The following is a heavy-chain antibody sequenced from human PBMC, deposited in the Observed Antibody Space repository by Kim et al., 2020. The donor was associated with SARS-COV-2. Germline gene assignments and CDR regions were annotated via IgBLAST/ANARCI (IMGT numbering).Heavy chain of an antibody. Sequence: GGSLRLSCAASGFTFSSYGMHWVRQAPGKGLEWVAVISYDGSNKYYADSVKGRFTISRDNSKNTLYLQMNSLRAEDTAVYYCAKGGPYCTNGVCYSGYNYGMDVWGQGTTVTVSS. CDR1: GFTFSSYG. CDR2: ISYDGSNK. D-gene: IGHD2-8*01. V-gene: IGHV3-30*18. J-gene: IGHJ6*02. CDR3: AKGGPYCTNGVCYSGYNYGMDV.